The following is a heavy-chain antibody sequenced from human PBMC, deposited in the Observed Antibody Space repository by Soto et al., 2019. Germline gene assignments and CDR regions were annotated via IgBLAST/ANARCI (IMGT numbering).Heavy chain of an antibody. D-gene: IGHD6-6*01. CDR1: GFTFSNYW. J-gene: IGHJ6*04. CDR2: IKQDGSEE. CDR3: AREIAARL. V-gene: IGHV3-7*01. Sequence: EVQLVESGGGLVQPGGSLRLSCAASGFTFSNYWMSWFRQATGKGLEWVANIKQDGSEENYVDSVKGRFTISRDNAKNALYLQMNSLRVEDTAVYYCAREIAARLWGKGTTVTVSS.